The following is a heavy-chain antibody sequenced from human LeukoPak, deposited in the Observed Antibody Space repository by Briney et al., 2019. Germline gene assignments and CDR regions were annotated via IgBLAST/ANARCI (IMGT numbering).Heavy chain of an antibody. CDR1: GYIFSSYD. CDR3: ARGRPAPGHCTNGICYFFPYFDF. Sequence: ASVKVSCKASGYIFSSYDINWVRQAPGQGLEWMGWMNPNSGNTGYAQNFQGRVTMTRTTSINTAYMELTSLSSEDTTVYYCARGRPAPGHCTNGICYFFPYFDFWGQGTLVTVSS. CDR2: MNPNSGNT. V-gene: IGHV1-8*01. J-gene: IGHJ4*02. D-gene: IGHD2-8*01.